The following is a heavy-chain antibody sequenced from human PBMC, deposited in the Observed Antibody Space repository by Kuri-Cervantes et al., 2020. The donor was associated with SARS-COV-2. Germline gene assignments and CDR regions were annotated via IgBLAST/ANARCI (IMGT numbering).Heavy chain of an antibody. CDR1: GFTFSSYA. CDR2: ISYDGSNK. D-gene: IGHD2-2*01. CDR3: AKEGRVPAARYYYYGMDV. Sequence: LSLTCAASGFTFSSYAMHWVRQAPGKGLEWVAVISYDGSNKYYADSVKGRFTISRDNSKNTLYLQMNSLRAEDTAVYYCAKEGRVPAARYYYYGMDVWGQGTTVTVSS. J-gene: IGHJ6*02. V-gene: IGHV3-30-3*01.